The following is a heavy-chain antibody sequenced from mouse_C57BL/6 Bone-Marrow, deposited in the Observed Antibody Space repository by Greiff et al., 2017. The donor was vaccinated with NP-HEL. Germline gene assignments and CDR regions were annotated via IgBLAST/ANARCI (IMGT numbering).Heavy chain of an antibody. Sequence: QVHVKQSGAELVKPGASVKLSCKASGYTFTEYTIHWVKQRSGQGLEWIGWFYPGSGSIKYNEKFKDKATLTADKSSSTVYMELSRLTSEDSAVYFCARHEEGRQTAQGPWFAYWGQGTLVTVSA. CDR3: ARHEEGRQTAQGPWFAY. D-gene: IGHD3-2*02. CDR2: FYPGSGSI. CDR1: GYTFTEYT. V-gene: IGHV1-62-2*01. J-gene: IGHJ3*01.